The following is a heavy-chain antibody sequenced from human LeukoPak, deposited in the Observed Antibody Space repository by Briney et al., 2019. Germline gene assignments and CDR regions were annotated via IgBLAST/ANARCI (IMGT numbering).Heavy chain of an antibody. CDR3: ARGRLVYYYDSSGSIPKVGY. V-gene: IGHV3-21*01. Sequence: GGSLRLSCAASGFTFSSYSMNWVRQAPGKGLEWVSSISSSSSYIYYADSVKGRFTISRDSAKNSLYLQMNSLRAEDTAVYYCARGRLVYYYDSSGSIPKVGYWGQGTLVTVSS. J-gene: IGHJ4*02. CDR1: GFTFSSYS. D-gene: IGHD3-22*01. CDR2: ISSSSSYI.